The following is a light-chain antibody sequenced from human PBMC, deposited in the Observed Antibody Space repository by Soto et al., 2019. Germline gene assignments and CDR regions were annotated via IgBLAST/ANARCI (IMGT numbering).Light chain of an antibody. V-gene: IGLV2-23*01. Sequence: QSALTQHASESGSPGQSITISCTGTSSDVGSYNLVSWYQQHPGKAPKLMIYEGSKRPSGVSNRFSGSKSGNTASLTISGLQAEDEADYYCCSYAGSSTWVFGGGTKVTVL. CDR3: CSYAGSSTWV. CDR2: EGS. CDR1: SSDVGSYNL. J-gene: IGLJ3*02.